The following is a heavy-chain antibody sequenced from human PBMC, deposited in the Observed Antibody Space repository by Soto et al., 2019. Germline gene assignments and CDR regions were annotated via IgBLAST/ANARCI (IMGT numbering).Heavy chain of an antibody. CDR2: IYYSGST. J-gene: IGHJ4*02. Sequence: QMQLQESGPGRVKPAETLWLTCTVSGGSISSYDWSWIRQPPGKGLEWIGYIYYSGSTNYNPPLKGPVTISVDRSKNEFSLKLSSVNSADTAVYYFALVWGYAFEYWGRGTLVTVSS. CDR1: GGSISSYD. D-gene: IGHD3-16*01. CDR3: ALVWGYAFEY. V-gene: IGHV4-59*12.